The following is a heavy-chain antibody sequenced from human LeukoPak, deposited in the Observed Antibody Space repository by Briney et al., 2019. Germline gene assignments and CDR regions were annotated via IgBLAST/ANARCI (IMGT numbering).Heavy chain of an antibody. Sequence: PGGSLTLSWAVSGFTFGSYCMHWVRQAPGKGLEWVTFIRSDGSNKYYADSVKGRFTISRDNSKNTLYLQMNSLRAEDTAVYYCAKDSFLPTVVRAYFDYWGQGTLVTVSS. CDR1: GFTFGSYC. CDR2: IRSDGSNK. J-gene: IGHJ4*02. CDR3: AKDSFLPTVVRAYFDY. V-gene: IGHV3-30*02. D-gene: IGHD4-23*01.